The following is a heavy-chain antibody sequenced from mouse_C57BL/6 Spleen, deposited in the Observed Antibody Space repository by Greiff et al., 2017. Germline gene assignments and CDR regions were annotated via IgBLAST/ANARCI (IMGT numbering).Heavy chain of an antibody. D-gene: IGHD2-2*01. CDR1: GFTFSDYY. Sequence: EVKLMESGGGLVQPGGSLKLSCAASGFTFSDYYMYWVRQTPEKRLEWVAYISNGGGNTYYPDTVKGRFTISRDNAKNTLYLQMSRLKSEDTAMYYCARSPMGYGDVWGTGTTVTVSS. J-gene: IGHJ1*03. CDR3: ARSPMGYGDV. V-gene: IGHV5-12*01. CDR2: ISNGGGNT.